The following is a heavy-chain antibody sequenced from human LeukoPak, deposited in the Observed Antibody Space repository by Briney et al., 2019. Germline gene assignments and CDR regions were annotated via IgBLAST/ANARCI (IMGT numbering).Heavy chain of an antibody. J-gene: IGHJ4*02. V-gene: IGHV1-8*01. CDR1: GYTFANFD. CDR3: ASAGRDGYNC. D-gene: IGHD5-24*01. CDR2: MNPNSGNT. Sequence: ASVKVSCKASGYTFANFDISWVRQAAGQGLEWMGWMNPNSGNTGYAQKFQGRVTMTRNTSISTAYMELSSLRSEDTAVYYCASAGRDGYNCWGQGTLVTVSS.